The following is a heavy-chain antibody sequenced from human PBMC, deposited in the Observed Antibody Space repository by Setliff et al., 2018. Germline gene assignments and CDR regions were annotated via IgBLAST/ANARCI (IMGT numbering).Heavy chain of an antibody. CDR3: ARSHYYASGNSHYYYMDV. V-gene: IGHV4-59*08. J-gene: IGHJ6*03. Sequence: PSETLSLTFNVSGGSISSDYWAWIRQPPGKALEWIGYFYHSASSNYNPSLKGRVTMSADTSKKQLYLSLTSVSVADTAMYYCARSHYYASGNSHYYYMDVWGKGTAVTVSS. D-gene: IGHD3-10*01. CDR2: FYHSASS. CDR1: GGSISSDY.